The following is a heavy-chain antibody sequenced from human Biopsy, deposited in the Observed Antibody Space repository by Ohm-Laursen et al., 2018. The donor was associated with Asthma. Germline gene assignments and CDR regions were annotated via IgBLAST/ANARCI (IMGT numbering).Heavy chain of an antibody. CDR2: IFYSGAT. CDR3: ARGTIVAGIDY. CDR1: GGSVSSDKYY. D-gene: IGHD5-12*01. V-gene: IGHV4-61*01. J-gene: IGHJ4*02. Sequence: PSETLSLTCSVSGGSVSSDKYYWSWIRQPPGKGLEWIAYIFYSGATNYNPALKSRVAQSIDTSKSQFSLRLNSLSAAGTAVYYCARGTIVAGIDYWGRGTLVTVSS.